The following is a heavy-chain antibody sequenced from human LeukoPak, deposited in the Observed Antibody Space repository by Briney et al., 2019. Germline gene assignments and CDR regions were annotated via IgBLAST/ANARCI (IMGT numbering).Heavy chain of an antibody. CDR1: GYSISSGYY. Sequence: SETLSLTCTVSGYSISSGYYWGWIRQPPGKGLEWIGSIYHSGSTYYNPSLKSRVTISVDTSKNQFSLKLSSVTAADTAVYYCAREATYYGDYVGDYYYYYYMDVWGKGTTVTVSS. V-gene: IGHV4-38-2*02. CDR3: AREATYYGDYVGDYYYYYYMDV. J-gene: IGHJ6*03. D-gene: IGHD4-17*01. CDR2: IYHSGST.